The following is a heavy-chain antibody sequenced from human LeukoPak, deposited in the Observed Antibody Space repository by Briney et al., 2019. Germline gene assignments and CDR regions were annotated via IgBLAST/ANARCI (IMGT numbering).Heavy chain of an antibody. CDR1: GFTFSSYA. Sequence: GGSLRLSCSASGFTFSSYAMHWVRQAPGKGLEYVSAISSNGGSTYYADSVKGRFTISRDNSKNTLYPQMSSLRAEDTAVYYCVKGTTTYYGSGSYLDYWGQGTLVTVSS. V-gene: IGHV3-64D*06. CDR3: VKGTTTYYGSGSYLDY. D-gene: IGHD3-10*01. CDR2: ISSNGGST. J-gene: IGHJ4*02.